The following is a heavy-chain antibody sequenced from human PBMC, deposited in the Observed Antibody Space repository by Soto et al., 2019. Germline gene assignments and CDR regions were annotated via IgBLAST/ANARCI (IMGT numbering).Heavy chain of an antibody. CDR1: GFTFSSYA. J-gene: IGHJ4*02. V-gene: IGHV3-23*01. CDR2: ITGSGDAT. D-gene: IGHD1-20*01. Sequence: GGSLRLSCAASGFTFSSYAMNWVRQAPGKGLEWVSVITGSGDATYYADSVKGRFTISRDSSKNTLYVQMNSLRAEDTAVYYCAKAISGYNAPLDHRGQGTRVTVSS. CDR3: AKAISGYNAPLDH.